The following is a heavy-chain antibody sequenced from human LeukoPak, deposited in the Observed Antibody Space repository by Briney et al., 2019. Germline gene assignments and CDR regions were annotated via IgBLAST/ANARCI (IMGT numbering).Heavy chain of an antibody. Sequence: SETLSLTCTVSGGSISSSSYYWGWGRQPPGGGREWIVSIYYTGSTYYSPSLKSRVTISAETSKNEFSLKLSSVTAADTAVYYCTSEISSASNYWGQGTLVTVSS. CDR3: TSEISSASNY. D-gene: IGHD6-6*01. J-gene: IGHJ4*02. V-gene: IGHV4-39*01. CDR2: IYYTGST. CDR1: GGSISSSSYY.